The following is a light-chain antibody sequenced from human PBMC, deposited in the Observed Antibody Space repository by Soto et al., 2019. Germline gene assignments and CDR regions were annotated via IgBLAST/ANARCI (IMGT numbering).Light chain of an antibody. CDR2: DAS. CDR3: HSRA. V-gene: IGKV1-5*01. J-gene: IGKJ5*01. Sequence: DIQMTQSTSTLSASVGDRITITCRASQSISSWLAWYQQKPGKAPKLLIYDASSLESGVPSRFSGSGSGTEFTLTISSLQPDDFATYFCHSRAFGQGTRLEI. CDR1: QSISSW.